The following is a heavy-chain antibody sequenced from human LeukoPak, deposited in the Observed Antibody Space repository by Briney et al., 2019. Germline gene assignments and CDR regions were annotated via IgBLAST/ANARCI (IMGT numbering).Heavy chain of an antibody. Sequence: AASVKVSCKASGYTFTGYYMHWVRQAPGQGLEWMGWISAYNGNTNYAQKLQGRVTMTPDTSTSTAYMELRSLRSDDTAVYYCARVIQVGATVYFDYWGQGTLVTVSS. D-gene: IGHD1-26*01. J-gene: IGHJ4*02. V-gene: IGHV1-18*04. CDR1: GYTFTGYY. CDR3: ARVIQVGATVYFDY. CDR2: ISAYNGNT.